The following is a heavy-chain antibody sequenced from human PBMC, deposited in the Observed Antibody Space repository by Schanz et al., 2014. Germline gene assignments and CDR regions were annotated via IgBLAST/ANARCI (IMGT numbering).Heavy chain of an antibody. V-gene: IGHV3-11*06. CDR3: ARDRDAGGYDS. Sequence: QVHLVESGGGLVKPGGSLRLSCAASGFSFSDYHMTWIRQAPGKGLEWISYISGNSIYTKNADSVKGRFSSSRDNAKNSVYLQMHSLRAEDTALYYCARDRDAGGYDSWGQGTLVTVSS. CDR2: ISGNSIYT. CDR1: GFSFSDYH. D-gene: IGHD2-8*02. J-gene: IGHJ5*01.